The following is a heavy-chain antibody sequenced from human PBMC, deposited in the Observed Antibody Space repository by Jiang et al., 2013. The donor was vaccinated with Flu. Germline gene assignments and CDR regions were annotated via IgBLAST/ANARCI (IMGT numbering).Heavy chain of an antibody. CDR1: GYTFTSYA. Sequence: GYTFTSYAMNWVRQAPGQGLEWMGWINTNTGNPTYAQGFTGRFVFSLDTSVSTAYLQICSLKAEDTAVYYCAREARGYDYATDWFDPWGQGTLVTVSS. CDR3: AREARGYDYATDWFDP. V-gene: IGHV7-4-1*01. CDR2: INTNTGNP. D-gene: IGHD5-12*01. J-gene: IGHJ5*02.